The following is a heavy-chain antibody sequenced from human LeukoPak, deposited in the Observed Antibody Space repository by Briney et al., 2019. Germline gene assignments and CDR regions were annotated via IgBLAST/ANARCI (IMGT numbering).Heavy chain of an antibody. CDR2: ISSSSSYI. D-gene: IGHD3-3*01. V-gene: IGHV3-21*01. CDR3: ANDFRSGYPVD. Sequence: GGSLRLSCAASGFTFSSYSMNWVRQAPGKGLEWVSSISSSSSYIYYADSVKGRFTISRDNAKNSLYLQMNSLRAEDTAVYYCANDFRSGYPVDWGQGTLVTVSS. J-gene: IGHJ4*02. CDR1: GFTFSSYS.